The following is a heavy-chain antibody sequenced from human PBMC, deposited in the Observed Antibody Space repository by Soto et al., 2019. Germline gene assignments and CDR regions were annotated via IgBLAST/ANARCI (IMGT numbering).Heavy chain of an antibody. CDR1: GGTFSSYV. V-gene: IGHV1-69*01. J-gene: IGHJ4*02. CDR2: IIPMFEKT. CDR3: SYISRPLVVDF. D-gene: IGHD3-3*02. Sequence: QVQLVQSGAEVKKPGSSVKVSCKASGGTFSSYVISWVRQAPGQGLEWIGGIIPMFEKTTYAQRFQGRVTITADDATSTAYMELSRLRSEDTAFYFFSYISRPLVVDFWGQGTLVTVYS.